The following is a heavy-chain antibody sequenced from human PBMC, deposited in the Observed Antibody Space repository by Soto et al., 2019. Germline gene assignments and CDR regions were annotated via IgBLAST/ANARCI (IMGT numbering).Heavy chain of an antibody. CDR1: GYTLTELS. D-gene: IGHD6-13*01. CDR3: ARHPGVIAAAVLFDY. J-gene: IGHJ4*02. Sequence: ASVKVSCKVSGYTLTELSMHWVRQAPGKGLEWMGGFDPEDGETIYAQKFQGRVTMTEDKSTDTAYMELSSLRSEDTAVYYCARHPGVIAAAVLFDYWGQGTLVTVSS. CDR2: FDPEDGET. V-gene: IGHV1-24*01.